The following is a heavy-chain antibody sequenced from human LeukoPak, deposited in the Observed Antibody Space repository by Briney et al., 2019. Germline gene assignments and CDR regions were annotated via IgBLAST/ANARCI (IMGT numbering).Heavy chain of an antibody. Sequence: NPSETLSLTCTVSGGSISSGGYYWSWIRQHPGKGLEWIGHIYYSGSTYYNPSLKSRVTISVDTSKNQFSLKLSSVTAADTAVYYCARVEERRPRAFDIWGQGTMVTVSS. J-gene: IGHJ3*02. V-gene: IGHV4-31*03. CDR2: IYYSGST. CDR3: ARVEERRPRAFDI. CDR1: GGSISSGGYY. D-gene: IGHD1/OR15-1a*01.